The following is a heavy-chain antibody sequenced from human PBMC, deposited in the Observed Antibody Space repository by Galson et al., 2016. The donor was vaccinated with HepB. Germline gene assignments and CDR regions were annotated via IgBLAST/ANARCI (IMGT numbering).Heavy chain of an antibody. CDR1: GYSFTNNW. CDR2: INPVDSET. J-gene: IGHJ3*02. D-gene: IGHD2-21*01. CDR3: ARLLHGSWADTFDI. V-gene: IGHV5-51*01. Sequence: QSGAEVKEPGESLRISCEGSGYSFTNNWIGWVRQMPGKGLEWMGIINPVDSETRYSPSLEGQVTISADKSIKTAYLQWNSLKASDNSMYYCARLLHGSWADTFDIWGQGTMVTVSS.